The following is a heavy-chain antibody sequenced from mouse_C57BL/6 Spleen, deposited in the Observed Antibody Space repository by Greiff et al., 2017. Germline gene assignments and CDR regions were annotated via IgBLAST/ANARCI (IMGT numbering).Heavy chain of an antibody. CDR1: GYAFSSSW. V-gene: IGHV1-82*01. CDR3: AREIRTGTWFAY. Sequence: VQLLESGPELVKPGASVKISCKASGYAFSSSWMNWVKQRPGKGLEWIGRIYPGDGDTNYNGKFKGKATLTADKSSSTAYMQLSSLTSEDSAVYCGAREIRTGTWFAYWGQGTLVTVAA. J-gene: IGHJ3*01. CDR2: IYPGDGDT. D-gene: IGHD4-1*01.